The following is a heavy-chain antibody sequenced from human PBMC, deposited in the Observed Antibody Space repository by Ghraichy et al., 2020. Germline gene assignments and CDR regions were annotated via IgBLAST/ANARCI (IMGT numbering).Heavy chain of an antibody. J-gene: IGHJ4*02. CDR3: ARDADYGDYYFDY. V-gene: IGHV4-4*02. D-gene: IGHD4-17*01. Sequence: SETLPLTCAVSGGSISSSNWWSWVRQPPGKGLEWIGEIYHSGSTNYNPSLKSRVTISVDKSKNQFSLKLSSVTAADTAVYYCARDADYGDYYFDYWGQGTLVIVSS. CDR2: IYHSGST. CDR1: GGSISSSNW.